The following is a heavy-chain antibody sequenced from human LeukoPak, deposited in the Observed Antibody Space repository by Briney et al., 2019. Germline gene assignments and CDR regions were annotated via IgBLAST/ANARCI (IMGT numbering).Heavy chain of an antibody. V-gene: IGHV3-7*05. Sequence: PGGSLRLSCAAPGFMFTSYWMTWVRQAPGKGLEWVANIKQDGSEKYYVDSVKGRFTISRDNAKNSLYLQMTGLRVDDTAVYYCARGGALTTVTTYWGQGTLVTVSS. CDR1: GFMFTSYW. J-gene: IGHJ4*02. D-gene: IGHD4-17*01. CDR2: IKQDGSEK. CDR3: ARGGALTTVTTY.